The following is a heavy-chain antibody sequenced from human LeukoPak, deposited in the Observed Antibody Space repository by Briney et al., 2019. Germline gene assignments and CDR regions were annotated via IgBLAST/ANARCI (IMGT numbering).Heavy chain of an antibody. CDR2: ISSSSSYI. Sequence: PGGSLRLSCAASGFTFSSYSMNWVRQAPGKGLEWVSSISSSSSYIYYADSVKGRFTISRDNAKNSLYLQMNSLRAEDTAVYYCARDQTSRVVGATTDNYYYYCMDVWGKGTTVTVSS. D-gene: IGHD1-26*01. CDR1: GFTFSSYS. J-gene: IGHJ6*03. V-gene: IGHV3-21*01. CDR3: ARDQTSRVVGATTDNYYYYCMDV.